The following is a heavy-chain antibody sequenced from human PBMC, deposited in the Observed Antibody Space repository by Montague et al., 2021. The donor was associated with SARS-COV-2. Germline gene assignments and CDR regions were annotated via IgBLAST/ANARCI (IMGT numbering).Heavy chain of an antibody. J-gene: IGHJ5*02. CDR2: IYYSGXT. Sequence: SETLSLTCTVSGGSISSSSNYWGWLRQPPGKGLEWIGSIYYSGXTXYXXXXKXRVTISVDTSKNQFPLKLNSVTAADTAVYYCARLVWFGELSSENWFDPWGQGTLVTVSS. D-gene: IGHD3-10*01. CDR1: GGSISSSSNY. V-gene: IGHV4-39*01. CDR3: ARLVWFGELSSENWFDP.